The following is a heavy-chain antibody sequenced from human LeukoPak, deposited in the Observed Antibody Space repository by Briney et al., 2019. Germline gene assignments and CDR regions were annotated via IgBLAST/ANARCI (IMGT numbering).Heavy chain of an antibody. Sequence: GGSLRLSCAASGFTFSSYAMSWVRQAPGKGLEWVSGISGSGGSTYYADSVKGRFTISRDNAKNALYLQMNSLRAEDTAVYYCARDTGWHNYAYWGQGALVIVSS. V-gene: IGHV3-23*01. J-gene: IGHJ4*02. CDR1: GFTFSSYA. CDR2: ISGSGGST. D-gene: IGHD6-19*01. CDR3: ARDTGWHNYAY.